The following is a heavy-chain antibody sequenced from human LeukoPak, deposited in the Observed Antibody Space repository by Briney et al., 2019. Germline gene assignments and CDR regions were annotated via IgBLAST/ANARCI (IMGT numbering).Heavy chain of an antibody. V-gene: IGHV4-34*01. CDR3: ARDSRLLWFGELFRYFDY. Sequence: PSETLSLTCAVYGGSFSGYYWSWIRQPPGKGLEWIGEINHSGSTNYNPSLKSRVTISVDTSKNQFSLKLSSVTAADTAVYYCARDSRLLWFGELFRYFDYWGQGTLVTVSS. CDR1: GGSFSGYY. J-gene: IGHJ4*02. CDR2: INHSGST. D-gene: IGHD3-10*01.